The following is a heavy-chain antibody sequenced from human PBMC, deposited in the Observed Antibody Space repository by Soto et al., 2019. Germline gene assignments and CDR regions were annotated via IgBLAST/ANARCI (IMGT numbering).Heavy chain of an antibody. CDR3: ARGATLRY. Sequence: SETLSLTCNVSIDSMDDFYWNWIRQPPGKGLEWIGNIYYTGRTNYNPSLKSRLSISIDTSKKQFSLQLSSVTAADTAIYYCARGATLRYWGHGTLVTVSS. J-gene: IGHJ4*01. V-gene: IGHV4-59*01. CDR1: IDSMDDFY. D-gene: IGHD2-15*01. CDR2: IYYTGRT.